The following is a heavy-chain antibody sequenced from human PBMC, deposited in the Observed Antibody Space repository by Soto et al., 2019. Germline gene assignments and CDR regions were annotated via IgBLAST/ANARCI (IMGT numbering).Heavy chain of an antibody. CDR2: IHPSGGDT. Sequence: QVQLVQSGAEVRKPGASVKVSCKPSGYTFNTYYLHWLRQAPGQALEWMGVIHPSGGDTTYAQKFLGRVTVTRDTSTTTVFMELSSLRSDDTAVYYCARGGRIAVVTASFDNWGQGTLVTVSS. CDR3: ARGGRIAVVTASFDN. CDR1: GYTFNTYY. J-gene: IGHJ4*02. D-gene: IGHD2-21*02. V-gene: IGHV1-46*02.